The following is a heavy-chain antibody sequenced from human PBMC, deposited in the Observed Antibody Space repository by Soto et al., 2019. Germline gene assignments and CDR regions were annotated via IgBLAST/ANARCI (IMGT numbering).Heavy chain of an antibody. CDR3: ARDMYPTRGMIVVVTSYYFDY. V-gene: IGHV1-3*01. D-gene: IGHD3-22*01. CDR1: GYTFTSYA. Sequence: GASVKVSCKASGYTFTSYAMHWVRQAPGQRLEWMGWINAGNGNTKYSQKFQGRVTITRDTSASTAYMELSSLRSEDTAVYYCARDMYPTRGMIVVVTSYYFDYWGQGTLVTVSS. CDR2: INAGNGNT. J-gene: IGHJ4*02.